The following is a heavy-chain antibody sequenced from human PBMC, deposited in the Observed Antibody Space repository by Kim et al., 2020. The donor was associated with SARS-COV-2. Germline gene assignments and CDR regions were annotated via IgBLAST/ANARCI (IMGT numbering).Heavy chain of an antibody. V-gene: IGHV3-48*03. CDR1: GFTFSSYE. CDR2: ISSSGSTI. J-gene: IGHJ4*02. Sequence: GGSLRLSCAASGFTFSSYEMNWVRQAPGKGLEWVSYISSSGSTIYYADSVKGRFTISRDNAKNSLYLQMNSLRAEDTAVYYCARDLSRGDISSWYGIKNSLFDYWGQGTLVTVSS. CDR3: ARDLSRGDISSWYGIKNSLFDY. D-gene: IGHD6-13*01.